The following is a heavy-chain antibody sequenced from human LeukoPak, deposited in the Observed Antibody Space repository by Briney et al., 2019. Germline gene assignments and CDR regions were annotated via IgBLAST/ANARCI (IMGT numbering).Heavy chain of an antibody. CDR2: SDPEDGER. Sequence: ASVKVSCKVSGKTLSDLSIHWLRQPPGKGLEWLGGSDPEDGERIYAQMFQGRVTMTEDTSIDTAYMELSSLRSEDTAVYYCVTGFTTMAVDYFDYWGQGTLVIISS. CDR1: GKTLSDLS. J-gene: IGHJ4*02. D-gene: IGHD5-18*01. CDR3: VTGFTTMAVDYFDY. V-gene: IGHV1-24*01.